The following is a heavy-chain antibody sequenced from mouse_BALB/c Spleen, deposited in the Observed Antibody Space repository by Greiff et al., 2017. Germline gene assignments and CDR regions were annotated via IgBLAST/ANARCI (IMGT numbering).Heavy chain of an antibody. J-gene: IGHJ3*01. Sequence: DAGGGLVQPKGSLKLSCAASGFTFNTYAMNWVRQAPGKGLEWVARIRSKSNNYATYYADSVKDRFTISRDDSQSMLYLQMNNLKTEDTAMYYCVRQGYGSSYGFAYWGQGTLVTVSA. V-gene: IGHV10-1*02. CDR3: VRQGYGSSYGFAY. D-gene: IGHD1-1*01. CDR1: GFTFNTYA. CDR2: IRSKSNNYAT.